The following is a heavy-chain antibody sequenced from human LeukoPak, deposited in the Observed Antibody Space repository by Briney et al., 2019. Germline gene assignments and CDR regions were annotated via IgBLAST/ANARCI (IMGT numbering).Heavy chain of an antibody. CDR1: GFTFSRFE. CDR2: ISSSGSTI. J-gene: IGHJ6*04. D-gene: IGHD3-10*02. CDR3: AELGITMIGGV. V-gene: IGHV3-48*03. Sequence: GGSLRLSCVASGFTFSRFEMNWVRQAPGKGLEWVSYISSSGSTIYYADSVKGRYTISRDNAKNSLYLQMNSLRAEDTAVYYCAELGITMIGGVWGKGTTVTISS.